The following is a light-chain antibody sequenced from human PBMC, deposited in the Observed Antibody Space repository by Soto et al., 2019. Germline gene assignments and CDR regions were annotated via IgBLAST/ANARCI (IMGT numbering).Light chain of an antibody. CDR3: LQHNSYPLT. J-gene: IGKJ4*01. Sequence: DIQMTQSPSSLSASVGDRVTITCRAIQSISSYLNWYQQKPGKVPKRLIYGASSLQGGVPSRFSGSGSGTEFTLTISSLQPEDFATYYCLQHNSYPLTFGGGTKVDIK. V-gene: IGKV1-17*01. CDR1: QSISSY. CDR2: GAS.